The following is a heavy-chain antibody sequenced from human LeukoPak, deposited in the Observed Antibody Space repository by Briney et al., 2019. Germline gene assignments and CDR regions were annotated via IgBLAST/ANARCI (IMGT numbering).Heavy chain of an antibody. Sequence: ASVKVSCKASGYTFTGHYMHWLRQAPEQGLEWMGWINPNNGGTNHAQKFQGRVTVTRDTSISTAYMELSRLRSDDTAVYYCAREIRKGQWPVFALNYWGQGTLVTVSS. CDR2: INPNNGGT. CDR1: GYTFTGHY. V-gene: IGHV1-2*02. D-gene: IGHD6-19*01. J-gene: IGHJ4*02. CDR3: AREIRKGQWPVFALNY.